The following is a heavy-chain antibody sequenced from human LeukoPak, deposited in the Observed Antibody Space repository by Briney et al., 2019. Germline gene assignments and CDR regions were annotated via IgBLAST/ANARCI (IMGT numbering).Heavy chain of an antibody. D-gene: IGHD2-15*01. CDR1: GYTFTSNY. CDR3: ARDPCRASGCCNWFDL. J-gene: IGHJ5*02. Sequence: ASVKVSCKASGYTFTSNYIHWVRQAPGQGLEWMGMIYPRDGSTSYAQKFQGRVTVTRDTSTSTVHMELSGLRSEDTAVYYCARDPCRASGCCNWFDLWGQGTLVTVSS. V-gene: IGHV1-46*01. CDR2: IYPRDGST.